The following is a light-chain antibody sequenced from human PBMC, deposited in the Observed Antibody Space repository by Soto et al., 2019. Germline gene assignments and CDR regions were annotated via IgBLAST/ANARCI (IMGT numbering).Light chain of an antibody. CDR2: DAS. Sequence: EIVLTQSPATLSFSPGERATLSCGASADVSSSYVAWYQQKSGLAPRLLIHDASSRATGIPDRFSGSKSGTDFTLTSRRLESEDAGVYYCQQYGSSPITFGQGTRLDLK. CDR3: QQYGSSPIT. J-gene: IGKJ5*01. V-gene: IGKV3D-20*01. CDR1: ADVSSSY.